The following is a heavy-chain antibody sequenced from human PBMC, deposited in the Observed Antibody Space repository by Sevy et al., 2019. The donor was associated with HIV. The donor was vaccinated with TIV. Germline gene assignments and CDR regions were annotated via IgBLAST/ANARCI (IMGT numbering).Heavy chain of an antibody. CDR2: LSFGCGEI. V-gene: IGHV3-23*01. J-gene: IGHJ4*02. Sequence: GGSLRLSCVASGFNFNIYSFSWVRQAPGKGLEWVSTLSFGCGEINYADSVKGRFTISRDNSKSSVYLQMNNLRPEDTAVYYCAREGCTKPHDYWGQGTLVTVSS. D-gene: IGHD2-8*01. CDR3: AREGCTKPHDY. CDR1: GFNFNIYS.